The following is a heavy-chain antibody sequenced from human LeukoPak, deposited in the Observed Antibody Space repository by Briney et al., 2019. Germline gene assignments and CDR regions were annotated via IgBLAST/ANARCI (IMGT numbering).Heavy chain of an antibody. D-gene: IGHD3-10*01. V-gene: IGHV4-34*01. CDR1: GGSFSGYY. CDR3: ARGVRRAVRGVPRNWFDP. Sequence: KPSETLSLTCAVYGGSFSGYYWSWIRQPPGKGLEGIGEINHSGSTNYNPSLKSRVTISVDTSKNQFSLKLSSVTAADTAVYYCARGVRRAVRGVPRNWFDPWGQGTLVTVSS. J-gene: IGHJ5*02. CDR2: INHSGST.